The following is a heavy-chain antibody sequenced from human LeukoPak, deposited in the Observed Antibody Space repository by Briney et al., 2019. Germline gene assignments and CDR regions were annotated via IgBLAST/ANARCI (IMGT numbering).Heavy chain of an antibody. CDR1: GGTFSSYA. CDR3: ASNRGVYYDFWSGYYNYYYYYMDV. Sequence: SVKVSCKASGGTFSSYAISWVRQAPGQGLEWMGGIIPIFGTANYAQKFQGRVTITTDESTSTAYMELSSLRSEDTAVYYCASNRGVYYDFWSGYYNYYYYYMDVWGKGTTVTVSS. J-gene: IGHJ6*03. V-gene: IGHV1-69*05. D-gene: IGHD3-3*01. CDR2: IIPIFGTA.